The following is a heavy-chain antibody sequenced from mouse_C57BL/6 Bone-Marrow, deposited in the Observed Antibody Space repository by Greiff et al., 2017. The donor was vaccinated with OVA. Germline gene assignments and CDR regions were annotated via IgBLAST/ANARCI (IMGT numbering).Heavy chain of an antibody. CDR1: GYTFTSYW. D-gene: IGHD2-3*01. CDR3: AYDGYYLAY. V-gene: IGHV1-64*01. J-gene: IGHJ2*01. Sequence: QVQLKQSGAELVKPGASVKLSCKASGYTFTSYWMHWVKQRPGQGLEWIGMIHPNSGSTNYNEKFKSKATLTVDKSSSTAYMQLSSLTSEDSAAYYCAYDGYYLAYWGQGTTLTVSS. CDR2: IHPNSGST.